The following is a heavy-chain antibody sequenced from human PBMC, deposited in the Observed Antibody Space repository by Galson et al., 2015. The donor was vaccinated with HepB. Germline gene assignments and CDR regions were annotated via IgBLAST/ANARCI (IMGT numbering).Heavy chain of an antibody. CDR2: IWFDGSNQ. Sequence: SLRLSCAASGFIFSSSAMHWVRQAPGKGLEWAALIWFDGSNQFYADSVKGRFTIFRHNSKNTLYLQMNSLRDEDTAVYYCAREAYDALDVWGQGTMVTVSS. CDR1: GFIFSSSA. CDR3: AREAYDALDV. V-gene: IGHV3-33*01. D-gene: IGHD3-16*01. J-gene: IGHJ3*01.